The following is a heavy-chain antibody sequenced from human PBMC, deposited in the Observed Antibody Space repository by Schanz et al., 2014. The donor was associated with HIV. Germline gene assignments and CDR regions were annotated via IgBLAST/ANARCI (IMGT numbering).Heavy chain of an antibody. D-gene: IGHD3-9*01. CDR2: IDWKSGII. Sequence: EVQLVESGGGLVQPGRSLRLSCAASGFIFDEYAMHWVRQGPGKGLEWVSGIDWKSGIIGYADSVKGRFTISRDNAKNSLYLQMNSLRGEDTALYYCAKDAARIYYDILTGPFDSWGQGTLVTVSS. J-gene: IGHJ4*02. CDR3: AKDAARIYYDILTGPFDS. CDR1: GFIFDEYA. V-gene: IGHV3-9*01.